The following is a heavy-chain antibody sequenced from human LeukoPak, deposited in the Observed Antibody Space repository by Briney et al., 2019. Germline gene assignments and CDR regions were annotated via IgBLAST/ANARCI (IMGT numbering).Heavy chain of an antibody. CDR2: ISGSGGGR. V-gene: IGHV3-23*01. D-gene: IGHD5-18*01. Sequence: GGSLRLSCAASGFTFSNYAMSWVRQAPGKGLEWVSGISGSGGGRYSADSVKGRFTISRDNAKNTLYLQMNSLRAENTAVYDCAKDDRFGYGSYDYWGQGTLVTVSS. CDR1: GFTFSNYA. J-gene: IGHJ4*02. CDR3: AKDDRFGYGSYDY.